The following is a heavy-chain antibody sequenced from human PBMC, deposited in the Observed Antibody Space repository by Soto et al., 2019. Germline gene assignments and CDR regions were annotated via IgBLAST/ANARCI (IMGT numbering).Heavy chain of an antibody. Sequence: QVQLVQSGAEVKKPGSSVKVSCKASGGTFNNYAFIGVRQAPGQGLQWMGGIIPIFGTTKYAQKFLGRVTITADDSTSTVYLDLSSLRSEDTGVYYCLMANDVFDYWGQGTLVTVSS. D-gene: IGHD1-1*01. J-gene: IGHJ4*02. CDR1: GGTFNNYA. CDR3: LMANDVFDY. V-gene: IGHV1-69*01. CDR2: IIPIFGTT.